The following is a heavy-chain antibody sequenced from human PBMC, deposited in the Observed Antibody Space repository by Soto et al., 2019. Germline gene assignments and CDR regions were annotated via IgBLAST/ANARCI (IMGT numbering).Heavy chain of an antibody. V-gene: IGHV1-58*01. D-gene: IGHD3-3*01. Sequence: ASVKVSCKASGFTFTSSAGQWVRQARGQRLEWIGWIVVGSGNTNYAQKFQERVTITRDMSTSTAYMELSSLRSEDTAVYYCAADSGFGVVIREDYYYAMDAWGQGTTVTVSS. J-gene: IGHJ6*02. CDR3: AADSGFGVVIREDYYYAMDA. CDR1: GFTFTSSA. CDR2: IVVGSGNT.